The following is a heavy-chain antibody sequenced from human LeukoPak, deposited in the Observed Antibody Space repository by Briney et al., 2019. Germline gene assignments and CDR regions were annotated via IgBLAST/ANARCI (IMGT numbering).Heavy chain of an antibody. CDR3: ARDTYYYDSSGFGIGY. CDR1: GYTFTSYY. CDR2: INPSGGST. J-gene: IGHJ4*02. Sequence: ASVKVSCKASGYTFTSYYMHWVRQAPGQELEWMGIINPSGGSTSYAQKFQGRVTMTRDTSTSTVYMELSSLRSEDTAVYYCARDTYYYDSSGFGIGYWGQGTLVTVSS. D-gene: IGHD3-22*01. V-gene: IGHV1-46*01.